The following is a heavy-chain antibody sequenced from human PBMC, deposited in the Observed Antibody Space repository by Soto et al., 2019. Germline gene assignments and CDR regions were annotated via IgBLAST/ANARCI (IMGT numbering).Heavy chain of an antibody. J-gene: IGHJ6*02. CDR1: GGSFSGYY. CDR2: INHSGST. CDR3: ARELRMNTLYYYYGMDV. D-gene: IGHD5-18*01. V-gene: IGHV4-34*01. Sequence: SETLSLTCAVYGGSFSGYYWSWIRQPPGKGLEWIGEINHSGSTNYNPSLKSRVTISVDTSKNQFSLKLSSVTAADTAVYYCARELRMNTLYYYYGMDVWGQGTTVTVSS.